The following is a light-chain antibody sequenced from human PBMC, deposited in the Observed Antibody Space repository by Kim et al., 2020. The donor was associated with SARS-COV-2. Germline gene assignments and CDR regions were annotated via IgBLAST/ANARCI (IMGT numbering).Light chain of an antibody. V-gene: IGLV2-14*03. CDR2: DVS. Sequence: AITVYCTGTSSDVGDYNYVSWYQQHPGKAPKLMIYDVSYRHSGVCNRFSGSKSGNTDSLTISGLQAEAEADYYCSSYTSSTTIVVFGGGTQLTVL. J-gene: IGLJ2*01. CDR3: SSYTSSTTIVV. CDR1: SSDVGDYNY.